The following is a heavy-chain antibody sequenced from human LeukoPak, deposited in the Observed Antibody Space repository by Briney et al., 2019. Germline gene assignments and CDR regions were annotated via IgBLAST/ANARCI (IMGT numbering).Heavy chain of an antibody. CDR2: ISSSGGST. CDR3: ARADGYSYYYYYYYMDV. V-gene: IGHV3-23*01. CDR1: GFTFSSYA. Sequence: PGGSLRLSCAASGFTFSSYAMSWVRQAPGKGLEWVSAISSSGGSTYYADSVKGRFTISRDNSKNTLYLQMNSLRAEDTAVYYCARADGYSYYYYYYYMDVWGKGTTVTVSS. J-gene: IGHJ6*03. D-gene: IGHD5-24*01.